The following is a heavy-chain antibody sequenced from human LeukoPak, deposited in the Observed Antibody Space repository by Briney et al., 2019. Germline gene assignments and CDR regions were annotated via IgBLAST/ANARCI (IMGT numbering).Heavy chain of an antibody. CDR2: INSDGSST. J-gene: IGHJ6*02. Sequence: QPGGSLRLSCAASGFTFSSYWMHWVRQAPGKGLVWVSRINSDGSSTSYADSVKGRFTISRDNAKNTLYLQMNSLRAEDTAVYYCARDQRKRAAAGMPLWNYYYYYGMDVWGQGTTVTVSS. D-gene: IGHD6-13*01. CDR1: GFTFSSYW. V-gene: IGHV3-74*01. CDR3: ARDQRKRAAAGMPLWNYYYYYGMDV.